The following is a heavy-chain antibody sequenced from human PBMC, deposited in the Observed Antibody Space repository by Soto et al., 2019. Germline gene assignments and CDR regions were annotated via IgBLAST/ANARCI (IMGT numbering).Heavy chain of an antibody. CDR3: SKDMAADNNFSGNSGGFDY. J-gene: IGHJ4*02. CDR1: GFTFDDYT. V-gene: IGHV3-43*01. Sequence: GGSLRLSCAASGFTFDDYTMHWVRQAPGKGLEWVSLISWDGGSTYYADSVKGRFTISRDNSKNSLYLQMNSLRTEDKALYYCSKDMAADNNFSGNSGGFDYWGQGTLVTVSS. D-gene: IGHD2-15*01. CDR2: ISWDGGST.